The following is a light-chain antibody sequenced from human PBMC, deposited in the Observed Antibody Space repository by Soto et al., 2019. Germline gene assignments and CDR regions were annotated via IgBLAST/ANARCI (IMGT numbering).Light chain of an antibody. Sequence: IQMAQSPSTLSASVGDRVTITCRASQSISSWLAWYQQKLGRAPRLLIYDASSLQSGVPSRFSGSGYGTDFNLTITSLQSEDFATYYCQHAKSFPVTFGQGTRLEIK. CDR1: QSISSW. CDR3: QHAKSFPVT. V-gene: IGKV1D-12*01. J-gene: IGKJ5*01. CDR2: DAS.